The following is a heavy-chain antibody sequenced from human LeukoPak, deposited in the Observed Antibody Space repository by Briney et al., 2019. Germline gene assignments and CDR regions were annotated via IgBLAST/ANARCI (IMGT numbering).Heavy chain of an antibody. CDR3: ARCVAVAATYYFDY. CDR2: IYYGGST. Sequence: NASETLSLTCTVSGGSISTTNYYWGWIRQPPGKGLEWIGSIYYGGSTYYNPPLKSRVTISVDTSKNQFSLKVNSVTAADTAVYYCARCVAVAATYYFDYWGPGTLVTISS. CDR1: GGSISTTNYY. V-gene: IGHV4-39*01. J-gene: IGHJ4*02. D-gene: IGHD6-13*01.